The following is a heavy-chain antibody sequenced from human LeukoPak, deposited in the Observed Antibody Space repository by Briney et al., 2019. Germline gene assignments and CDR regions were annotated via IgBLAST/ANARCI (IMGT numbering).Heavy chain of an antibody. V-gene: IGHV3-23*01. CDR1: GFTFSNAW. Sequence: GGSLRLSCAASGFTFSNAWMSWVRQAPGKGLEWVSAISGSGGSTYYADSVKGRFTISRDNSKNTLYLQMNSLRAEDTAVYYCARLPYVWGSYRYTGCFDYWGQGTLVTVSS. CDR2: ISGSGGST. J-gene: IGHJ4*02. CDR3: ARLPYVWGSYRYTGCFDY. D-gene: IGHD3-16*02.